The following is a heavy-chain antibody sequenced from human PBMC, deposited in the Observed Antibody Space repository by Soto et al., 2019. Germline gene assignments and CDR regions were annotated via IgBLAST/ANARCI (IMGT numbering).Heavy chain of an antibody. CDR2: ISTKSGGT. J-gene: IGHJ4*02. V-gene: IGHV1-2*02. Sequence: QVQLVQSGAEVKESGASVKVSCKASGYSFTGHYIHWVRQAPGQGPEWVGEISTKSGGTRYAQKFQGRVTMTKDTSITTVYMQLRNLSPDDTAVYYCGKGRSGELVVFYWGQGTLVTVHS. CDR1: GYSFTGHY. D-gene: IGHD1-7*01. CDR3: GKGRSGELVVFY.